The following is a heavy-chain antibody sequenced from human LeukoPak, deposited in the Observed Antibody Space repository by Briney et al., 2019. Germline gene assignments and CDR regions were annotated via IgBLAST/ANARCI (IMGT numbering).Heavy chain of an antibody. V-gene: IGHV4-59*01. CDR1: GGSISSYY. CDR3: ARADKIYGVNAFDI. Sequence: PSEALSLTCTVSGGSISSYYWTWIRQPPGKGLEWIGYIYYSETTRYNPSLKSRVTISVDTSKNQFSLNLSSVTAADTAVYYCARADKIYGVNAFDIWGQGTMVTVSS. CDR2: IYYSETT. D-gene: IGHD3-3*01. J-gene: IGHJ3*02.